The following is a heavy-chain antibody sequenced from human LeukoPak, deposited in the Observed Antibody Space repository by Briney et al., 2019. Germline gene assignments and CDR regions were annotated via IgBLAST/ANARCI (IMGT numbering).Heavy chain of an antibody. J-gene: IGHJ4*02. Sequence: GGSLRLSCAASGFIFSNYAIHWVRQAPGKGLEWVSLIYSGGSTYYTDSVKGRFTISRDNSKNTLYLQMNSLRAEDTAVYYCARRAGDYSHPYDYWGQGILVTVSS. V-gene: IGHV3-53*01. CDR3: ARRAGDYSHPYDY. CDR1: GFIFSNYA. D-gene: IGHD3-22*01. CDR2: IYSGGST.